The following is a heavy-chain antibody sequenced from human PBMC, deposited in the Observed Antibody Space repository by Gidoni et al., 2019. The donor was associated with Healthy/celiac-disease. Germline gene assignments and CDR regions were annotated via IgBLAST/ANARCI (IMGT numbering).Heavy chain of an antibody. Sequence: QVQLQESGPGLVKPSETLSLTCTVSGGSISSYSWRWIRQPPGKGLEWIGYIYYSGSTNYNPSLKSRVTISVDTSKNQFSLKLSSVTAADTAVYYCARGYYDFWSGYYTGDYYYGMDVWGQGTTVTVSS. V-gene: IGHV4-59*01. D-gene: IGHD3-3*01. J-gene: IGHJ6*02. CDR3: ARGYYDFWSGYYTGDYYYGMDV. CDR2: IYYSGST. CDR1: GGSISSYS.